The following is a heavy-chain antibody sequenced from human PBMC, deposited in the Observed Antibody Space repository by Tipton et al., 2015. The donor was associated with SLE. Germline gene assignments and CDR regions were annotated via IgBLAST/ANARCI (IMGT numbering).Heavy chain of an antibody. J-gene: IGHJ4*02. CDR1: GGSISSGGYS. Sequence: TLSLTCAVSGGSISSGGYSWSWIRQPPGKGLEWIGYIYHSGSTYYNPSLKSRVTISVDRSKNQFSLKLSSVTAADTAVYYCARVERAARGFDYWGQGTLVTVSS. CDR2: IYHSGST. V-gene: IGHV4-30-2*01. CDR3: ARVERAARGFDY. D-gene: IGHD6-13*01.